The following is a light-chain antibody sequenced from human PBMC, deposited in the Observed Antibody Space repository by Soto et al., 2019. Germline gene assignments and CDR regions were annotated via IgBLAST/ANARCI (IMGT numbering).Light chain of an antibody. CDR1: QSVSSN. Sequence: EIVMTQSPATLSVSPGERAALSCRASQSVSSNFAWYQQKPGQPPRLLIYGASTRATGIPARFSGSGSGTEFTLTISSLQSEDFAVYYCQQYNIWPYTFGQGTKLEIK. CDR2: GAS. J-gene: IGKJ2*01. V-gene: IGKV3-15*01. CDR3: QQYNIWPYT.